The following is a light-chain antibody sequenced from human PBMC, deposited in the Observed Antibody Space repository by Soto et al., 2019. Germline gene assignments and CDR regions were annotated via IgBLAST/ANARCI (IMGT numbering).Light chain of an antibody. CDR3: HQYGSYFPT. Sequence: EIQMTQSPSTLSASVGDRVTITCRASQSISSWLAWYQQKPGKAPKLLIYKASSLESGVPSRFSGSGSGTEFTLTISSLQPDDFATYYCHQYGSYFPTFGQGTKVDI. CDR1: QSISSW. J-gene: IGKJ1*01. CDR2: KAS. V-gene: IGKV1-5*03.